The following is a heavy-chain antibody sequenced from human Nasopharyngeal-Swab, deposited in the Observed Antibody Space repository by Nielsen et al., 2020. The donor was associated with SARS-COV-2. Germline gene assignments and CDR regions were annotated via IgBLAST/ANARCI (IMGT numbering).Heavy chain of an antibody. J-gene: IGHJ5*02. D-gene: IGHD6-13*01. CDR2: IYYSGST. V-gene: IGHV4-39*07. CDR3: ARDSSSWLGWFDP. CDR1: GGSISSSSYY. Sequence: ESLKISCTVSGGSISSSSYYWGWIRQPPGKGLEWIGSIYYSGSTYYNPSLKSRVTISVDTSKNQFSLKLSSVTAADTAVYYCARDSSSWLGWFDPWGQGTLVTVSS.